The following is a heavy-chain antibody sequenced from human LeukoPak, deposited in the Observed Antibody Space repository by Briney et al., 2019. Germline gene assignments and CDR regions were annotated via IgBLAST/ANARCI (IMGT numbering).Heavy chain of an antibody. CDR1: GGSITNYY. J-gene: IGHJ4*02. CDR2: INSRGMT. CDR3: ARAGGATWGFYFDY. V-gene: IGHV4-4*07. D-gene: IGHD5-12*01. Sequence: PSETLSLTCTVSGGSITNYYLIWVRQPAGKGLEWIGRINSRGMTNYNPSLKSRVTISVDTSKNQFSLKLSSVTAADTAVYYCARAGGATWGFYFDYWGQGTLVTVSS.